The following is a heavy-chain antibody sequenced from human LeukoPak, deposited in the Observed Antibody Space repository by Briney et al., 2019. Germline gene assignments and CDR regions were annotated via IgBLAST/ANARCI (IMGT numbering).Heavy chain of an antibody. CDR2: ISNSGTTI. CDR3: VRSFDI. J-gene: IGHJ3*02. D-gene: IGHD3-10*01. V-gene: IGHV3-48*03. CDR1: GFTFSNYE. Sequence: GGSLRLSCTASGFTFSNYEMNWVRQAPGKGLDWVSYISNSGTTIYYSDSVKGRFTISRDNAKNSLYLQMNSLTAEDTAVYFCVRSFDIWGQGTMVTVSS.